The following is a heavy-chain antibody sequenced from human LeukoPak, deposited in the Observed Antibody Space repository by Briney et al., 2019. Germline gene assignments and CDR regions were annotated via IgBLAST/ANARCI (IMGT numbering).Heavy chain of an antibody. Sequence: ASVKVSCKASGYTFTGYYMHWVRQAPGQGLEWMGWINPNSGGTNYAQKFQGRVTMTRDTSIGTAYMELSRLRSDDTAVYYCARDGELRWGRNYGDPNIDYWGQGTLVTVSS. CDR3: ARDGELRWGRNYGDPNIDY. CDR1: GYTFTGYY. V-gene: IGHV1-2*02. CDR2: INPNSGGT. D-gene: IGHD4-17*01. J-gene: IGHJ4*02.